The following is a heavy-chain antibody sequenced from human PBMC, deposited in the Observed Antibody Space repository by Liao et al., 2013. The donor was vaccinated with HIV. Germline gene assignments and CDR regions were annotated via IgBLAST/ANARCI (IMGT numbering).Heavy chain of an antibody. CDR1: GGSISSGGYS. V-gene: IGHV4-30-2*01. CDR3: VRDFGFGSSVDY. D-gene: IGHD3-10*01. Sequence: QLQLQESGSGLVKPSQTLSLTCAVSGGSISSGGYSWSWIRQPPGRNLEWIGYIYHSENTYYNPSLKSRVTISADTSKKQVVLKLSSVTAADTAVYYCVRDFGFGSSVDYWGRGHLVTVSS. CDR2: IYHSENT. J-gene: IGHJ4*02.